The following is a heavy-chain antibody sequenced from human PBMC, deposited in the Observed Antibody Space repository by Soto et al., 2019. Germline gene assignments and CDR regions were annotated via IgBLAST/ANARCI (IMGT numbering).Heavy chain of an antibody. CDR1: GFTFSTYA. V-gene: IGHV3-23*01. D-gene: IGHD6-13*01. CDR3: AKGTTSSGYGGHFDW. Sequence: EVQLLESGGGLVQPGGSLRLSCAASGFTFSTYAMNWVRQAPGKGLEWVSAISGSGGSTYYADSVKGRFTISRDNSKNTRYLQMKSLRAEDTAVYYCAKGTTSSGYGGHFDWWGQGTLVTVSS. J-gene: IGHJ4*02. CDR2: ISGSGGST.